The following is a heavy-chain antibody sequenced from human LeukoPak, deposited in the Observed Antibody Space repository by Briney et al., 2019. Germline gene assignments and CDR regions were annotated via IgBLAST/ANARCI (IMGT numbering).Heavy chain of an antibody. J-gene: IGHJ4*02. V-gene: IGHV4-61*02. CDR2: IYTSGST. CDR1: GGSISSSSYY. D-gene: IGHD1-26*01. Sequence: SETLSLTCTVSGGSISSSSYYWGWIRQPAGKGLEWIGRIYTSGSTNYNPSLKSRVTMSVDTSKNQFSLKLSSVAAADTAVYYCARESVGARGLFDYWGQGTLVTVSS. CDR3: ARESVGARGLFDY.